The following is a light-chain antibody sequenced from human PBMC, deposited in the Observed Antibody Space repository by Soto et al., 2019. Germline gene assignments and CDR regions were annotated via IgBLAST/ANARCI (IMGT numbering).Light chain of an antibody. J-gene: IGKJ1*01. CDR3: QQYNTFPWT. V-gene: IGKV1-5*01. CDR1: HSITRW. Sequence: DIQMTQSPSTLSASVGDRVIISCRASHSITRWLAWYQQKPGKAPKSLIYDASTLESGVPSRFSGSGSETEFTLTIASLQPDDFATYYCQQYNTFPWTFAQGTKVE. CDR2: DAS.